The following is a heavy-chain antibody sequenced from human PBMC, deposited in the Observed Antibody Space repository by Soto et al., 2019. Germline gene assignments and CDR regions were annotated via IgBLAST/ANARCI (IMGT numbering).Heavy chain of an antibody. Sequence: GGSLRLSCAASGFTFSSYGMHWVRQAPGKGLEWVAVISYDGSNKYYADSVKGRFTISRDNSKNTVYLEMNSLRAEDTAVYYCAKSGAPSSGDAFDIWGQGTMVTVSS. J-gene: IGHJ3*02. V-gene: IGHV3-30*18. CDR1: GFTFSSYG. CDR2: ISYDGSNK. D-gene: IGHD6-6*01. CDR3: AKSGAPSSGDAFDI.